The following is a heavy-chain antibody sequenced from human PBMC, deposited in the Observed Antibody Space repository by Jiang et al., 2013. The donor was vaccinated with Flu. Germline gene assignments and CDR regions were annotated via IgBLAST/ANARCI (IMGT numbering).Heavy chain of an antibody. Sequence: VQLLESGGGLVQPGGSLRLSCSASGFTFGTHSMHWVRQAPGKGLEYVSLIGGSGSTTSYADSVKGRFTISRDNSKNTLYLQMNSLRPEDTAVYYCVKDLSGTYSFDWWGQGTLVSVSS. J-gene: IGHJ4*02. CDR3: VKDLSGTYSFDW. D-gene: IGHD1-26*01. CDR2: IGGSGSTT. CDR1: GFTFGTHS. V-gene: IGHV3-64D*06.